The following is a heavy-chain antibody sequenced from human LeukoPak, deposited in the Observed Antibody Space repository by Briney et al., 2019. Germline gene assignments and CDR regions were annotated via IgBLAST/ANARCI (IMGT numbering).Heavy chain of an antibody. CDR3: ARGLYSYGRRDFDY. D-gene: IGHD5-18*01. Sequence: ASVKVSCKASGYTFTSYDINWVRQATGQGLEWMGWMNPDSGNTGYAQKFQGRVTMTRNTSISTAYMELSSLRSEDTAVYYCARGLYSYGRRDFDYWGQGTLVTVSS. J-gene: IGHJ4*02. CDR2: MNPDSGNT. V-gene: IGHV1-8*01. CDR1: GYTFTSYD.